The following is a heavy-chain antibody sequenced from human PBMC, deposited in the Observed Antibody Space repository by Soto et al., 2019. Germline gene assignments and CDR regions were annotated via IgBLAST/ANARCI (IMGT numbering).Heavy chain of an antibody. J-gene: IGHJ4*02. CDR2: ISYDGSNK. CDR3: AKDGPYSNYVY. CDR1: GFTFSSYG. V-gene: IGHV3-30*18. D-gene: IGHD4-4*01. Sequence: QVQLVESGGGVVQPGRSLRLSCAASGFTFSSYGMHWVRQAPGKGLEWVAVISYDGSNKYYADSVKGRFTISRDNSKNTLYLQMISLRAEDTAVYYCAKDGPYSNYVYWGQGTLVTVSS.